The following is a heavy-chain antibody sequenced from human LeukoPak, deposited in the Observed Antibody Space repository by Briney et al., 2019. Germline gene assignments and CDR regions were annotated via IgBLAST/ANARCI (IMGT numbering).Heavy chain of an antibody. Sequence: PSETLSLTCAVYGGSFSGYYWSWIRQPPGKGLEWIGEINHSGSTNYNPSLKSRVTISVDTSKNQFSLKLSSVTASDTAVYYCARGAQRLRLRKTRSFDYWGQGTLVTVSS. D-gene: IGHD6-25*01. CDR1: GGSFSGYY. J-gene: IGHJ4*02. CDR2: INHSGST. CDR3: ARGAQRLRLRKTRSFDY. V-gene: IGHV4-34*01.